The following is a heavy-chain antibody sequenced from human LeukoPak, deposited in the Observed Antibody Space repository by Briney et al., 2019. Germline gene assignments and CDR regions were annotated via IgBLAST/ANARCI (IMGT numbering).Heavy chain of an antibody. Sequence: HPGGSLRLSCAASGFTFSSYAMSWVRQAPGKGLEWVSAISGSGGSTYYADSVKGRFTLSRDNSKNTLYLQMNSLRAEDTAVYYCAKRYYDFWSGYYDWGQGTLVTVSS. CDR2: ISGSGGST. D-gene: IGHD3-3*01. J-gene: IGHJ4*02. V-gene: IGHV3-23*01. CDR3: AKRYYDFWSGYYD. CDR1: GFTFSSYA.